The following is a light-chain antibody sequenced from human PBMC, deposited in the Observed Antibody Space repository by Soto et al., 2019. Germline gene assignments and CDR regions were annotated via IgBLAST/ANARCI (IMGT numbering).Light chain of an antibody. CDR2: LDSDGSH. J-gene: IGLJ2*01. V-gene: IGLV4-69*01. CDR3: QTWGTGSHVV. CDR1: SGHSSYA. Sequence: QSVLTQSPSASASLGASVKLTCTLSSGHSSYAIAWHQQQPEQGPRYLMKLDSDGSHTKGDAIPDRFSGSSSGAERYLTISSLQSEDEADDYCQTWGTGSHVVFGGGTKVTVL.